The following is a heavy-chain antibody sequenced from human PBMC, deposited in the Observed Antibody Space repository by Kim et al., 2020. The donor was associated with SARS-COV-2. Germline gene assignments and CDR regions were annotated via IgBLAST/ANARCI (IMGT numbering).Heavy chain of an antibody. CDR2: IIPILGIA. V-gene: IGHV1-69*04. J-gene: IGHJ4*02. Sequence: SVKVSCKASGGTFSSYAISWVRQAPGQGLEWMGRIIPILGIANYAQKFQGRVTITADKSTSTAYMELSSLRSEDTAVYYCARAFDYGEYYFDYWGQGTLVTVSS. CDR3: ARAFDYGEYYFDY. D-gene: IGHD4-17*01. CDR1: GGTFSSYA.